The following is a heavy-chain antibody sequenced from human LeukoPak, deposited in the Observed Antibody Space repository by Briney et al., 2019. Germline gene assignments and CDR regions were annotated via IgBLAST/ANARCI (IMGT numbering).Heavy chain of an antibody. CDR1: GGSLSSYY. CDR2: IYYSGST. V-gene: IGHV4-59*08. CDR3: ARRRTDMDV. Sequence: SETLSLTCTVSGGSLSSYYWSWIRQPPGKGLEWIGYIYYSGSTNYNPSLKSRVTISVDTSKNQFSLKLSSVTAADTAVYYCARRRTDMDVWGQGTTVTVSS. J-gene: IGHJ6*02.